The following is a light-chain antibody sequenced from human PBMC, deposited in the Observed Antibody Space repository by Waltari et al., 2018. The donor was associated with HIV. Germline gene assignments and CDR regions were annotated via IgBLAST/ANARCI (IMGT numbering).Light chain of an antibody. V-gene: IGKV4-1*01. CDR2: WAS. Sequence: DILVTQSPASIAVSLGDRATLKLTFSQNAFYSSNNKTYLSWYQQNPGQPPKLIIYWASSRQSEVPDRFSGSGSGTDFTLTSSRLQDENVAVYFCEQTYSIPPTFGGGPKVEIK. J-gene: IGKJ4*02. CDR3: EQTYSIPPT. CDR1: QNAFYSSNNKTY.